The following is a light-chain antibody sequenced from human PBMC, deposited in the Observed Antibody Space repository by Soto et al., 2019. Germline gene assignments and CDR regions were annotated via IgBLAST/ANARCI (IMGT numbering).Light chain of an antibody. V-gene: IGKV3-20*01. J-gene: IGKJ2*01. CDR1: QSVSTSS. CDR2: DAS. Sequence: EIVLAQSPGTLSLSPGEAATLSCRASQSVSTSSLAWYEQKPGQAPRLLIYDASSRATGIPDRFSAGGSGTDFTFTVSRLEPEDCAVYYCQQYGSSPVTCGQGSKVQIK. CDR3: QQYGSSPVT.